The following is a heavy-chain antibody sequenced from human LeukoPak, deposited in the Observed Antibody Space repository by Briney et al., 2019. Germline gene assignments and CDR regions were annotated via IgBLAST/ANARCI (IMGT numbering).Heavy chain of an antibody. Sequence: ASVKVSCKASGYTFTSYDINCVRQATGQGREWMGWMNPNSGNTGYAQKFQGRVTMTRNTSISTAYMELSSLRSEDTAVYYCARGVAGKSRRDYWGQGTLVTVSS. V-gene: IGHV1-8*01. CDR1: GYTFTSYD. D-gene: IGHD6-19*01. CDR2: MNPNSGNT. CDR3: ARGVAGKSRRDY. J-gene: IGHJ4*02.